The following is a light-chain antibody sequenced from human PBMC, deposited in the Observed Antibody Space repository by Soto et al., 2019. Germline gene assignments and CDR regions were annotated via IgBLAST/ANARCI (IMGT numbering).Light chain of an antibody. V-gene: IGKV1-12*01. CDR1: DDISIW. Sequence: QMTQSQSFVSPSVGDRVTINCRASDDISIWLAWYQQKPGRAPKLLIYFAPMKENGVPPRFSGSGSGTDFSLTINSLQPEDFATYFCHQANSFPLTFGGGT. CDR2: FAP. CDR3: HQANSFPLT. J-gene: IGKJ4*01.